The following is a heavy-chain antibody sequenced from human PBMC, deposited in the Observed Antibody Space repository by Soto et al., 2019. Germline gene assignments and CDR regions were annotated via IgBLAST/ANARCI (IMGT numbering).Heavy chain of an antibody. D-gene: IGHD2-2*01. CDR1: GGSISSSSYY. Sequence: SETLSLTCTVSGGSISSSSYYWGWIRQPPGKGLEWIGSIYYSGSTYYNPSLKSRVTISVDTSKNQFSLKLSSVTAADTAVYYCATPRSGCSSTSCYSNFDYWGQGTLVTVSS. CDR3: ATPRSGCSSTSCYSNFDY. CDR2: IYYSGST. V-gene: IGHV4-39*01. J-gene: IGHJ4*02.